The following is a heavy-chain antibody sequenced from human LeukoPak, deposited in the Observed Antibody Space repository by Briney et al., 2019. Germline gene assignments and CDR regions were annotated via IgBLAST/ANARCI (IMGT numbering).Heavy chain of an antibody. Sequence: QPGRSLRLSCAASGFTFSNYGMHWVRQAPGKGLEWVALISYDGSNKYYADSVKGRFTISRDNSKNTYLQMNSLRAEDTAVYYCAREGYYAFDIWGQGTMVTVSS. V-gene: IGHV3-30*03. CDR3: AREGYYAFDI. CDR2: ISYDGSNK. D-gene: IGHD3-22*01. CDR1: GFTFSNYG. J-gene: IGHJ3*02.